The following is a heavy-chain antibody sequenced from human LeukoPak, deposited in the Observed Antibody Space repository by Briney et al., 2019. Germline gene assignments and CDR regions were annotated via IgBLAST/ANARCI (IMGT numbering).Heavy chain of an antibody. D-gene: IGHD4-17*01. CDR2: INPNSGGT. Sequence: ASVKVSCKAFGYTFTSNYMHWVRQAPGQGLEWMGWINPNSGGTNYAQKFQGRVTMTRDTSISTAYMELSRLRSDDTAVYYCARDGHDYGDNGKRQYYYYYYMDVWGKGTTVTISS. J-gene: IGHJ6*03. CDR1: GYTFTSNY. CDR3: ARDGHDYGDNGKRQYYYYYYMDV. V-gene: IGHV1-2*02.